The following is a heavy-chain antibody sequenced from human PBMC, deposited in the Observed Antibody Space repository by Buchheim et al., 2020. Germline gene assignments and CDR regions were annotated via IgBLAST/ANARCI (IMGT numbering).Heavy chain of an antibody. CDR3: ARVGYCSGGSCYSDYYYGMDV. V-gene: IGHV4-59*01. Sequence: QVQLQESGPGLVKPSETLSLTCTVSGGSISSYYWSWIRQPPGKGLEWIGYIYYSGSTNYNPSLKSRVTISVDMSKNQFSLKLSSVTAADTAVYYCARVGYCSGGSCYSDYYYGMDVWGQGTT. J-gene: IGHJ6*02. CDR1: GGSISSYY. CDR2: IYYSGST. D-gene: IGHD2-15*01.